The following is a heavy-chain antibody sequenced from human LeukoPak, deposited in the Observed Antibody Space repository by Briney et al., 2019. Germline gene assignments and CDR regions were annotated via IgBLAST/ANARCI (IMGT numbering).Heavy chain of an antibody. J-gene: IGHJ4*02. D-gene: IGHD3-10*01. Sequence: PGGSLRLSCAASGFTFSTYRMSWVRQAPGKGLEWVANIKQDGSEKYYVDSVKGRFTISRDNAKNSLYLQMNSLRAEDTAVYYCARATGPKWFGELLSPRPHQSRFDYWGQGTLVTVSS. CDR1: GFTFSTYR. CDR3: ARATGPKWFGELLSPRPHQSRFDY. V-gene: IGHV3-7*01. CDR2: IKQDGSEK.